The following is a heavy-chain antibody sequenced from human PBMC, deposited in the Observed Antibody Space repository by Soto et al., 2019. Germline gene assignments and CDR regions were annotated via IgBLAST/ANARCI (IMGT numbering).Heavy chain of an antibody. V-gene: IGHV4-59*01. CDR2: VYFSGNT. CDR3: GSVRPSGYVLS. J-gene: IGHJ5*02. Sequence: KPSETLSLTCTVSGGSLSSCYWTWIRQSPGKGLEWIGYVYFSGNTNYNPSLKSRVTISIDTSKNQFSLRLASVTAADTAFYYCGSVRPSGYVLSWGQGTLVTVS. CDR1: GGSLSSCY. D-gene: IGHD6-25*01.